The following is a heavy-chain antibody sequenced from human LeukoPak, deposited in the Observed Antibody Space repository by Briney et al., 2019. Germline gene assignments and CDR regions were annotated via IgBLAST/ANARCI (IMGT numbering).Heavy chain of an antibody. CDR1: GVTFSSYA. J-gene: IGHJ5*02. CDR2: ICGSGGST. CDR3: AKEGRAGTRRRNWFDP. D-gene: IGHD6-13*01. V-gene: IGHV3-23*01. Sequence: QAGGSLRLSCAASGVTFSSYAMSWVRQAPGKGLEWVSDICGSGGSTYYADSVKGGFTISRENTKNTLYLQMNSLRAEDTSVYYCAKEGRAGTRRRNWFDPWGQGTLVTVSS.